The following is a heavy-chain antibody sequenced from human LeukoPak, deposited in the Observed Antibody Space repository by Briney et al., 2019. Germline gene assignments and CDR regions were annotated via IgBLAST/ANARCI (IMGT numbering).Heavy chain of an antibody. V-gene: IGHV3-33*08. D-gene: IGHD6-19*01. J-gene: IGHJ4*02. CDR3: AREVRSAEGITVAVDY. Sequence: PGGSLRLSCEASGFMFSEYGMHWVRRAPGKGLEWVAFIWYDGSNKYYADSVKGRFTISRDNSKNTLYLQMNSLRAEDTAVYYCAREVRSAEGITVAVDYWGQGTLVTVSS. CDR2: IWYDGSNK. CDR1: GFMFSEYG.